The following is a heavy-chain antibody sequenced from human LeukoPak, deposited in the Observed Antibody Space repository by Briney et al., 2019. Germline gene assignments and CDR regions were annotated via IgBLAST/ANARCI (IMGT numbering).Heavy chain of an antibody. CDR1: GGPISIYY. CDR2: IYYSGST. CDR3: ARGGYYGSGNDSRFDP. V-gene: IGHV4-59*01. Sequence: SETLSLTCTVSGGPISIYYGRWTRQPPGKGREGIGYIYYSGSTNYNPSLKSRVTISVDTSKNQFSLKLSSVTAADTAVYYCARGGYYGSGNDSRFDPGGQGTLVTVSS. J-gene: IGHJ5*02. D-gene: IGHD3-10*01.